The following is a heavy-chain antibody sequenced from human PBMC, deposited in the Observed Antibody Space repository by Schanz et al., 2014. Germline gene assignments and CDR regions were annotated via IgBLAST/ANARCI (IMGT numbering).Heavy chain of an antibody. Sequence: QVQLQQWGAGLLKPSETLSLTCAVYGGSFSGYYWSWIRQPPGKGLGWIGEINHSGSTNYNPSLKSRVTIPVDTSKTPFSRKVRSVTAADTAVYYCARARGSNRGPRKYYFDYWGQGTLVTVSS. CDR3: ARARGSNRGPRKYYFDY. CDR2: INHSGST. J-gene: IGHJ4*02. V-gene: IGHV4-34*01. CDR1: GGSFSGYY.